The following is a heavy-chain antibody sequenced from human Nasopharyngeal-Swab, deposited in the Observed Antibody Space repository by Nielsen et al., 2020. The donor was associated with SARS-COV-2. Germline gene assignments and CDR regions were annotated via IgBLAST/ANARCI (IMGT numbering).Heavy chain of an antibody. CDR2: IYTSGST. J-gene: IGHJ6*03. CDR1: GGSISSGSYY. D-gene: IGHD1-1*01. CDR3: AREVSTGTTGGGTNYYYYYYMDV. V-gene: IGHV4-61*02. Sequence: SDTLSLTCTVSGGSISSGSYYWSWIRQPPGKGLDWIGRIYTSGSTNYNPSLKSRVTISVDTSKNQFSLKLSSVTAADTAVYYCAREVSTGTTGGGTNYYYYYYMDVWGKGTTVTVSS.